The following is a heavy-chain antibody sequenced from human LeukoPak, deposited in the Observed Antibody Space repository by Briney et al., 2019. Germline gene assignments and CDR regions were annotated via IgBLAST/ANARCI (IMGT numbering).Heavy chain of an antibody. J-gene: IGHJ4*02. Sequence: GGSLRVSCAASGFTFSSYSMNWVRQAPGKGLEWVSSISSSSSYIYYADSVKGRFTISRDNAKNSLYLQMNSLRAEDTAVYYCARGRVVRGYMGYWGQGTLVTVSS. CDR3: ARGRVVRGYMGY. CDR1: GFTFSSYS. D-gene: IGHD3-10*01. V-gene: IGHV3-21*01. CDR2: ISSSSSYI.